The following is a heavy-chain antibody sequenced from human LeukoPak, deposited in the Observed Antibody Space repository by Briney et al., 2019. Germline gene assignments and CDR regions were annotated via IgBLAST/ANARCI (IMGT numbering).Heavy chain of an antibody. J-gene: IGHJ3*02. CDR1: GYTFTGYY. V-gene: IGHV1-2*02. CDR3: VYCSGGSCYSSAFDI. D-gene: IGHD2-15*01. Sequence: GASVKVSCKASGYTFTGYYMHWVRQAPGQGLEWMGWINPNSGGTNYAQKFQGRVTMTRDTSISTAYMELSRLRSDDTAVYYCVYCSGGSCYSSAFDIWGQGTMVTVSS. CDR2: INPNSGGT.